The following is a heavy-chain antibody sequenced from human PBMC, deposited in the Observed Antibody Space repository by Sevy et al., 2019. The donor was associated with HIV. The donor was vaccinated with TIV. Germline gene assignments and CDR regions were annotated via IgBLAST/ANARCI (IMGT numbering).Heavy chain of an antibody. D-gene: IGHD3-3*01. V-gene: IGHV3-74*01. CDR3: AREGVDFWSGPVDFDYGMDV. CDR1: GFTFRSYT. CDR2: INTHGTNT. Sequence: GGSLRLSCVASGFTFRSYTMKWVRQAPGKGLEWVSRINTHGTNTIYADYVKGRFTISRDNAKNTVSLQMNSLRADDTGVYYCAREGVDFWSGPVDFDYGMDVWGQGTTVTVSS. J-gene: IGHJ6*02.